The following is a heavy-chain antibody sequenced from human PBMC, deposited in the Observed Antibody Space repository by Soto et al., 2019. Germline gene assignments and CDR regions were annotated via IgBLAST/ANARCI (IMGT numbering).Heavy chain of an antibody. Sequence: EVQLVESGGGLVQPGGSLRLSCAASGFTFSSCWMHWVRQAPGKGLMWVSRIDSDGSGASYADSVKGRFTISRDNAKNTLFLQMNNLRAEDTAVYYCVRDPDIVVVPSAIDAMDVWGQGTTVTVSS. D-gene: IGHD2-2*02. V-gene: IGHV3-74*01. CDR1: GFTFSSCW. CDR2: IDSDGSGA. CDR3: VRDPDIVVVPSAIDAMDV. J-gene: IGHJ6*02.